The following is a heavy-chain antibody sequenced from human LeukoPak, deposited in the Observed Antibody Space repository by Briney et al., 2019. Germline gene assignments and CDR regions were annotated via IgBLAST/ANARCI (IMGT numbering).Heavy chain of an antibody. CDR1: GGTFSSYT. D-gene: IGHD4-23*01. CDR2: IIPILGIA. Sequence: GASVKVPCKASGGTFSSYTISWVRQAPGQGLEWMGRIIPILGIANYAQKFQGRVTITADKSTSTAYMELSSLRSEDTAVYYCARDMGYGGNSNGAFDIWGQGTMVTVSS. J-gene: IGHJ3*02. CDR3: ARDMGYGGNSNGAFDI. V-gene: IGHV1-69*04.